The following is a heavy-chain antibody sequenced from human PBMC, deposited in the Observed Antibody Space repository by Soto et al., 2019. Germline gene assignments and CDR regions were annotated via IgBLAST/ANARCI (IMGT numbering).Heavy chain of an antibody. D-gene: IGHD5-18*01. V-gene: IGHV3-21*01. CDR2: ISSSSSYI. J-gene: IGHJ3*02. Sequence: PGGSLRLSCAASGFTFSSYGMNWVRQAPGKGLEWVSSISSSSSYIYYADSVKGRFTISRDNAKNSLYLQMNSLRAEDTAVYYCAVSEGIQPRTTPHGAFDIWGQGTMVTVSS. CDR1: GFTFSSYG. CDR3: AVSEGIQPRTTPHGAFDI.